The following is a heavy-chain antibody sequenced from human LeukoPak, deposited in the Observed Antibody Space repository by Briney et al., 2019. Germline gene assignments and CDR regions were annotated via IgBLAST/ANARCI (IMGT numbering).Heavy chain of an antibody. J-gene: IGHJ4*02. V-gene: IGHV4-59*02. CDR1: GGPVSGYY. Sequence: SETLSLTCTVSGGPVSGYYWSWIRQPPGKGLDWIGYIYYSGSTNYNPSLKSRVTISIDTSKNQFSLKLNSVTAADTAVYYCARVNYDSSGYYSYYFDYWGQGTLVTASS. CDR2: IYYSGST. D-gene: IGHD3-22*01. CDR3: ARVNYDSSGYYSYYFDY.